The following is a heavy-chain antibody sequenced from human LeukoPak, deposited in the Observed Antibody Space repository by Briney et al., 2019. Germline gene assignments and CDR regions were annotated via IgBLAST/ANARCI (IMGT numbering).Heavy chain of an antibody. CDR2: INPNSGGT. CDR3: ARASRGSAMVENDY. D-gene: IGHD5-18*01. CDR1: GYTFTGYY. Sequence: ASVKVSCKASGYTFTGYYMHWVRQAPGQGREWLGWINPNSGGTNYAQKFQGRVTMTRDTSISTAYMELSRLRSDDTAVYYCARASRGSAMVENDYWGQGTLVTVSS. V-gene: IGHV1-2*02. J-gene: IGHJ4*02.